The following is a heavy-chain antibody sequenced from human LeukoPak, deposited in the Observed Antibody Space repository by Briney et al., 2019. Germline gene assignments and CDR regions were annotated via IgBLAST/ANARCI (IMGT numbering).Heavy chain of an antibody. V-gene: IGHV3-74*01. D-gene: IGHD3-16*01. Sequence: GGSLRLSCAASGFTFSSYWMHWVRQAPGKGLVWVSLINSDGSITSYADSVKGRFTISRDNAKNTLFLQMNSLRAEDTAVYYCVREFGKIDRGTWGQGTLVTVSS. CDR3: VREFGKIDRGT. CDR2: INSDGSIT. J-gene: IGHJ5*02. CDR1: GFTFSSYW.